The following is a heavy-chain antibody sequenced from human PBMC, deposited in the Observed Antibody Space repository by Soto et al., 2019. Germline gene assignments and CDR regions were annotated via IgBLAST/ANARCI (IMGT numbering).Heavy chain of an antibody. V-gene: IGHV4-30-2*01. CDR1: GGPISSGGYS. J-gene: IGHJ4*02. CDR2: IYDSGST. D-gene: IGHD4-17*01. CDR3: ARGALRWSTSWDFDY. Sequence: PSETLSLTCAVSGGPISSGGYSWSWIRQPPGKGLEWIGYIYDSGSTYYNPSLKSRVTISVDRSKNQFSLKLSSVTAADTAVYYCARGALRWSTSWDFDYWGQGILVTVSS.